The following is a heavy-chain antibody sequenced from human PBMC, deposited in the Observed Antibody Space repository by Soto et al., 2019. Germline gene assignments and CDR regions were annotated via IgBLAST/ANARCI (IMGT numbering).Heavy chain of an antibody. J-gene: IGHJ5*02. CDR1: GGTFSSYA. CDR2: IIPIFGTA. CDR3: ARDRIAAAGRIWFDP. V-gene: IGHV1-69*13. D-gene: IGHD6-13*01. Sequence: ASVKVSCKASGGTFSSYAISWVRQAPGQGLEWMGGIIPIFGTANYAQKFQGRVTITADESTSTAYMELSSLRSEDTAVYYCARDRIAAAGRIWFDPWGQGTLVTVSP.